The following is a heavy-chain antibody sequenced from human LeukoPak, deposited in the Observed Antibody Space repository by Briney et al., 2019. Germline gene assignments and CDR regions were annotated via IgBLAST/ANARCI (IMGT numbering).Heavy chain of an antibody. CDR1: GFTFSSYA. V-gene: IGHV3-23*01. J-gene: IGHJ5*02. Sequence: GGSLRLSCAASGFTFSSYAMSWVRQAPGKGLEWVSAISGSGGSTYYADSVKGRFTISRDNSKSTLYLQMNSLRAEDTAVYYCAKMIVATSSSQPTWGQGTLVTVSS. D-gene: IGHD5-12*01. CDR2: ISGSGGST. CDR3: AKMIVATSSSQPT.